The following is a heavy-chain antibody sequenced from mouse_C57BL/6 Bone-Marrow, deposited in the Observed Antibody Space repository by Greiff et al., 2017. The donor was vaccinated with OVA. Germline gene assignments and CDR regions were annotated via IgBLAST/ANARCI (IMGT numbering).Heavy chain of an antibody. CDR1: GFTFSSYT. D-gene: IGHD1-1*01. J-gene: IGHJ1*03. Sequence: EVKVVESGGGLVKPGGSLKLSCAASGFTFSSYTMSWVRQTPEKRLEWVATISGGGGNTYYPDSVKGRFTISRDNAKNTLYLQMSSLRSEDTALYYCARHCGSSYWYFDVWGTGTTVTVSS. V-gene: IGHV5-9*01. CDR2: ISGGGGNT. CDR3: ARHCGSSYWYFDV.